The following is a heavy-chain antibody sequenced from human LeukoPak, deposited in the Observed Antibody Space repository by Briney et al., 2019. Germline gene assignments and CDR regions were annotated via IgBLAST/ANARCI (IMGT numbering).Heavy chain of an antibody. CDR3: ARQSY. CDR1: GGSFSGYY. J-gene: IGHJ4*02. Sequence: SETLSLTCAVYGGSFSGYYWSWIRQPPGKGLEWIGEINHSGSTNYNPSLKSRVTISVDTSKNQFSLKLSSVAAADTAVYYCARQSYWGQGTLVTVSS. V-gene: IGHV4-34*01. CDR2: INHSGST.